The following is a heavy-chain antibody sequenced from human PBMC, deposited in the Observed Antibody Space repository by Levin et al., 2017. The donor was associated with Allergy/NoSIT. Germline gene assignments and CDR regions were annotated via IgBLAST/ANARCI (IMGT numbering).Heavy chain of an antibody. D-gene: IGHD5-12*01. V-gene: IGHV3-23*01. Sequence: PGGSLRLSCAASGFTFSTYAMSWVRQAPGKGLEWVSAISGSGGSTYSADSVEGRFTISRDNSKNTLYLQMNSLRAEDTALYYCARGWLPRGHFDYWGQGTLVTVSS. CDR2: ISGSGGST. J-gene: IGHJ4*02. CDR3: ARGWLPRGHFDY. CDR1: GFTFSTYA.